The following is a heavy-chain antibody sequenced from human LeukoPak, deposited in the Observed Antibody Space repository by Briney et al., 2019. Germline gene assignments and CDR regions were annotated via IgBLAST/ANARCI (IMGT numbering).Heavy chain of an antibody. CDR2: INASGTGT. CDR3: TSGMDV. V-gene: IGHV3-23*01. J-gene: IGHJ6*02. D-gene: IGHD5-12*01. CDR1: GFNFSNHP. Sequence: GGSLRLSCVASGFNFSNHPLSWVRQAPGRGLEWVSAINASGTGTFYADSVRGRFVISRDNSEKKMFLQMNSLRAEDTAVYYCTSGMDVWGQGTAV.